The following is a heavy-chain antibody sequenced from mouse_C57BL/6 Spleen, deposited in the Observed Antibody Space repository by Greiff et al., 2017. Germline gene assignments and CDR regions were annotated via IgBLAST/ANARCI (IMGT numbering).Heavy chain of an antibody. Sequence: VQLQQSGTVLARPGASVKMSCKTSGYTFTSYWMHWVKQRPGQGLEWIGAIYPGNSDTSYNQKFKGKAKLTAVTSASTAYMELSSLTNEDSAVYYCTRLDLYYGNYFDYWGQGTTLTVSS. J-gene: IGHJ2*01. D-gene: IGHD2-1*01. CDR1: GYTFTSYW. V-gene: IGHV1-5*01. CDR3: TRLDLYYGNYFDY. CDR2: IYPGNSDT.